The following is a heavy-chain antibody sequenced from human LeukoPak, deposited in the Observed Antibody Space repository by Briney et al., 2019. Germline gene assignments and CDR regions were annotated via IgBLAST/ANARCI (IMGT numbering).Heavy chain of an antibody. CDR2: INHRGST. J-gene: IGHJ4*02. CDR3: ARFNLYGSGSYFNY. Sequence: SETLSLTCTVSGGSISSSTYSWVWVRQTPEKGLEWIGEINHRGSTNYIPSLKSRGTISVDTSKNQFSLKLSSVTAADTAVYYCARFNLYGSGSYFNYGGQGTLVTVSS. V-gene: IGHV4-39*07. D-gene: IGHD3-10*01. CDR1: GGSISSSTYS.